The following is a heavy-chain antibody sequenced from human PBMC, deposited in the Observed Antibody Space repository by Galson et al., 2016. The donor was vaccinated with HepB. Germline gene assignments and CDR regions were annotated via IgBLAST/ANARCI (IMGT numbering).Heavy chain of an antibody. D-gene: IGHD3-3*01. Sequence: SVKVSCKASGFTFTGYYMHWVRQAPGQGLEWIGWINPNTGDTNYAQKFQGSVTMTRDTSISTAYMQLSRLRSDDTAVYYCARVGPGITSFGAYYFDFWGQGTLVAVSS. CDR1: GFTFTGYY. CDR3: ARVGPGITSFGAYYFDF. V-gene: IGHV1-2*04. J-gene: IGHJ4*02. CDR2: INPNTGDT.